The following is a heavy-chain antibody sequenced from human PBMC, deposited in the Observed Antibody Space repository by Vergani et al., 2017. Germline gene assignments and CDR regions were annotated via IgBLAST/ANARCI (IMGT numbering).Heavy chain of an antibody. V-gene: IGHV4-61*10. J-gene: IGHJ4*02. CDR2: IYYSGST. D-gene: IGHD3-10*01. CDR1: GGSVSRGSYY. Sequence: QVQLQESGPGLVKPSETLSLTCTVSGGSVSRGSYYWSWIRQPAGKGLEWIGYIYYSGSTNYNPSLKSRVTISVDTSKNQFSLKLSSVTAADTAVYYCARVYGSGXFDYWGQGTLVTVSS. CDR3: ARVYGSGXFDY.